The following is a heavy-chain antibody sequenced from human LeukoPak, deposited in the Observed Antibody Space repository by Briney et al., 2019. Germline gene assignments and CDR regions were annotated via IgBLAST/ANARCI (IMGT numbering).Heavy chain of an antibody. V-gene: IGHV4-30-2*01. J-gene: IGHJ6*02. CDR1: GGSISSGGYS. CDR2: IYHSGST. Sequence: SETLSLTCAVSGGSISSGGYSWSWIRQPPGKGLEWIGYIYHSGSTYYNPSLKSRVTISVDRSKNQFSLKLSSVTAADTAVYYCARHCSGGSCYYGMDVWGQGTTVTVSS. D-gene: IGHD2-15*01. CDR3: ARHCSGGSCYYGMDV.